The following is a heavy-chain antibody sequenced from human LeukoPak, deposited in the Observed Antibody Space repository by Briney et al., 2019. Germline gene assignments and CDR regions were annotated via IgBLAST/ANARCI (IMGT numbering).Heavy chain of an antibody. D-gene: IGHD1-7*01. J-gene: IGHJ4*02. CDR2: ISYDGSNK. Sequence: PGRSLRLSCAASGFTFSSYGMHWVRQAPGKGLEWVAVISYDGSNKYYADSVKGRFAISRDNSKNTLYLQTNSLRAEDTAVYYCAKDRELWFDYWGQETLVTVSS. V-gene: IGHV3-30*18. CDR1: GFTFSSYG. CDR3: AKDRELWFDY.